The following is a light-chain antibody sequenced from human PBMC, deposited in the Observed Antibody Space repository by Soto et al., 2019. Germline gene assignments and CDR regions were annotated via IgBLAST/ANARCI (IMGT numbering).Light chain of an antibody. CDR2: GAS. Sequence: EIVMTQSPATLSVSPGERATLSCRASQSVSSNLAWYQQKPGQAPRLLIYGASTRATGIPARFSGSGPGTEFTLTISSLQAEDFAVYYCQQYSNWPPYTFGQGTKLEIK. V-gene: IGKV3D-15*01. J-gene: IGKJ2*01. CDR1: QSVSSN. CDR3: QQYSNWPPYT.